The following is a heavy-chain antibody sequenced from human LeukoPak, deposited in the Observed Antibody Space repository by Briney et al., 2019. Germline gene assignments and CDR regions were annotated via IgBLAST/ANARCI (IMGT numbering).Heavy chain of an antibody. D-gene: IGHD3-10*01. V-gene: IGHV3-23*01. CDR1: GFTFSSYA. J-gene: IGHJ5*02. CDR3: AKGYGSGSYYNWFDP. CDR2: ISGSGGST. Sequence: PGGSLRLSCAASGFTFSSYAMSWVRQAPGKGLEWVSAISGSGGSTYYAGSVKGRFTISRDNSKNTLYLQMNSLRAEDTAVYYCAKGYGSGSYYNWFDPWGQGTLVTVSS.